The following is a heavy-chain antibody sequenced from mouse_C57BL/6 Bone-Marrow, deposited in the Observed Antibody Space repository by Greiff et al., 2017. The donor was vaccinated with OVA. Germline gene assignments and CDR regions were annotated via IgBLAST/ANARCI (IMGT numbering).Heavy chain of an antibody. V-gene: IGHV2-2*01. J-gene: IGHJ3*01. D-gene: IGHD1-1*01. Sequence: QVQLQQSGPGLVQPSQSLSITCTVSGFSLTSYGVHWVRQSPGKGLEWLGVIWSGGSTDYNAAFISRLSISKDNSKSQVFFKMNSLQADDTAIYYCARFYYYGSSYVWFAYWGQGTLVTVSA. CDR2: IWSGGST. CDR3: ARFYYYGSSYVWFAY. CDR1: GFSLTSYG.